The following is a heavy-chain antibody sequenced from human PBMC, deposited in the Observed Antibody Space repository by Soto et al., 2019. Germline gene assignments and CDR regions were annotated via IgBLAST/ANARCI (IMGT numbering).Heavy chain of an antibody. CDR1: GYTFTSYA. D-gene: IGHD1-26*01. CDR3: ARDVGATGD. V-gene: IGHV1-3*01. J-gene: IGHJ4*02. CDR2: INAGNGNT. Sequence: QVQLVQSGAEVKKPGASVKVSCKASGYTFTSYAMHWVRQAPGQRLEWMGWINAGNGNTKYSQKFQGSVTITRDTSAGTADMELSSLRSEATAVDSCARDVGATGDWGQGTLVTVSS.